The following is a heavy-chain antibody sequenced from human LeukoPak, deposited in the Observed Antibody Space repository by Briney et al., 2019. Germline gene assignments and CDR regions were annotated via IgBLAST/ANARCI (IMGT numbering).Heavy chain of an antibody. CDR1: GFTFSSYA. V-gene: IGHV3-23*01. J-gene: IGHJ4*02. CDR2: ISGSGGST. D-gene: IGHD5-12*01. Sequence: PGGSLRLSCAASGFTFSSYAMSWVRQAPGKGLEWASAISGSGGSTYYADSVKGRFTISRDNSKNTLYLQMNSLRAEDTAVYYCAKGGQWLRFFDYWGQGTLVTVSS. CDR3: AKGGQWLRFFDY.